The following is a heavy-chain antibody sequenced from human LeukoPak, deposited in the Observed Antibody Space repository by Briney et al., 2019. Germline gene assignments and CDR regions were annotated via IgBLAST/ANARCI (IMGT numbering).Heavy chain of an antibody. Sequence: PGGSLRLSCAVSGLTVSSNHMSWVGQAPGKGLEWVSVIYNDGNTYYTDSVKGRFTISRDNSKNTVFLQMNSLRAEDSAIYYCARDREVVTARAQMDVWGKGTTVTVSS. CDR3: ARDREVVTARAQMDV. V-gene: IGHV3-53*01. CDR1: GLTVSSNH. D-gene: IGHD2-21*02. J-gene: IGHJ6*04. CDR2: IYNDGNT.